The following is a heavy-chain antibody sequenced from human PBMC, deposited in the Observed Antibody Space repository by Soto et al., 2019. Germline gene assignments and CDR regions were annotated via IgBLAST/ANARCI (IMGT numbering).Heavy chain of an antibody. D-gene: IGHD3-10*01. CDR1: GGSFSGYQ. J-gene: IGHJ6*03. Sequence: SETLPLTCAVYGGSFSGYQWTWIRQTPGKGLEWIGEINDSGNINYNPSLKSRVTILVDTAKKQISLKLSSVTAADTAVYYCARGLILWFGELSRRGGYYYYMDVWGKGTAVTVSS. CDR2: INDSGNI. CDR3: ARGLILWFGELSRRGGYYYYMDV. V-gene: IGHV4-34*01.